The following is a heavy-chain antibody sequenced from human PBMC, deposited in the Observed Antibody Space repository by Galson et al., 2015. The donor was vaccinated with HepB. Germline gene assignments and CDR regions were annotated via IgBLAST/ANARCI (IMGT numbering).Heavy chain of an antibody. CDR1: GGPISSGGPY. Sequence: TLSLTCTASGGPISSGGPYWTWIRQPPGKGLEWIGNIFYSGSTYYNPSLKSRVTISVDTSKNQFSLSLRSVTAADTAVYYCAREYSGSWYGYYYYYMDVWGKGTTVTVSS. CDR3: AREYSGSWYGYYYYYMDV. D-gene: IGHD6-13*01. CDR2: IFYSGST. J-gene: IGHJ6*03. V-gene: IGHV4-30-4*01.